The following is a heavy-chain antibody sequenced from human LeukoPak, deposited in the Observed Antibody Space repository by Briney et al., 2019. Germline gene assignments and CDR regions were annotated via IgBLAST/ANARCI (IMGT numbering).Heavy chain of an antibody. CDR2: INSDGSST. CDR3: AKSGVTTVTHWFDP. J-gene: IGHJ5*02. V-gene: IGHV3-74*01. CDR1: GFTFSNYW. D-gene: IGHD4-17*01. Sequence: PGGSLRLSCAASGFTFSNYWMHWVRQAPGKGLVWVSRINSDGSSTNYADSVKGRFTISRDNAKNTLYLQMNSLRAEDTAVYYCAKSGVTTVTHWFDPWGQGTLVTVSS.